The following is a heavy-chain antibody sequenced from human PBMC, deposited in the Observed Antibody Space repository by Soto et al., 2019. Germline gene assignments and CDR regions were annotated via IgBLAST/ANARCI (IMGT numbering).Heavy chain of an antibody. CDR1: GGSVSSGGYS. V-gene: IGHV4-30-2*01. D-gene: IGHD4-4*01. CDR2: IYDSGST. J-gene: IGHJ4*02. CDR3: ARGPVRGHFDI. Sequence: QLQLQESGSGLVKPSQTLSLTCTVSGGSVSSGGYSWSWIRQPPGQGLEWIGHIYDSGSTYYNPSLESRVTISIDRSRNQFSLKLIYVSAADTAVYLCARGPVRGHFDIWGQGTLVTVSA.